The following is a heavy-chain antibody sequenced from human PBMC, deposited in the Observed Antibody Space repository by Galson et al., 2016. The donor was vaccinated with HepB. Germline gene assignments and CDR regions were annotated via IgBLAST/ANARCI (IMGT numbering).Heavy chain of an antibody. D-gene: IGHD4-17*01. V-gene: IGHV3-73*01. J-gene: IGHJ4*02. CDR1: GFTFSWFG. CDR2: IRSKANSYAT. CDR3: TRGDVYDYGDFYNDY. Sequence: SLRLSCAASGFTFSWFGMHWVRQASGKGLEWVGRIRSKANSYATAYAASVKGRFTISRDDSKNTAYLQMNSLKTEDTAVYYCTRGDVYDYGDFYNDYWGQGTLVTVSS.